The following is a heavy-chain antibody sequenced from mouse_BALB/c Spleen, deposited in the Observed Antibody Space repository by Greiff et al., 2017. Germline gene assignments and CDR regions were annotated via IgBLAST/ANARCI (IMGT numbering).Heavy chain of an antibody. CDR3: TRAYGSSYGGYFDV. CDR2: ISSGGSYT. J-gene: IGHJ1*01. Sequence: EVKLQESGGGLVKPGGSLKLSCAASGFTFSSYTMSWVRQTPEKRLEWVATISSGGSYTYYPDSVKGRFTISRDNAKNTLYLQMSSLKSEDTAMYYCTRAYGSSYGGYFDVWGAGTTVTVSS. D-gene: IGHD1-1*01. V-gene: IGHV5-6-4*01. CDR1: GFTFSSYT.